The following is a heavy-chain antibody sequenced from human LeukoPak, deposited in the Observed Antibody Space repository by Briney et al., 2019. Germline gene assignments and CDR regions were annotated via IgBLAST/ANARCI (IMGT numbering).Heavy chain of an antibody. Sequence: TGGSLRLSCAASGFTFSSYSMNWVRQAPGKGLEWVSYISSSSSTIYYADSVKGRFTISRDNSKNTLYLQMNSLRAEDTAVYYCAKDEADSSGYYYYYYYYMDVWGKGTTVTISS. CDR2: ISSSSSTI. J-gene: IGHJ6*03. CDR1: GFTFSSYS. V-gene: IGHV3-48*01. D-gene: IGHD3-22*01. CDR3: AKDEADSSGYYYYYYYYMDV.